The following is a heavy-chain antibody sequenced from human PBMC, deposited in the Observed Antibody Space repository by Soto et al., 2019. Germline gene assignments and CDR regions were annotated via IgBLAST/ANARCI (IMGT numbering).Heavy chain of an antibody. CDR3: ARDWGTDVDTAMVGYYFDY. CDR1: GFTFSSNA. J-gene: IGHJ4*02. V-gene: IGHV3-23*01. Sequence: GGSLRLSCAASGFTFSSNAMTWVRRAPGKGLEWVSVITNTGGDTLYADSVKGRFTMSRDNSKNILYLQMNSLRAEDTAVYYCARDWGTDVDTAMVGYYFDYWGQGTLVTVSS. D-gene: IGHD5-18*01. CDR2: ITNTGGDT.